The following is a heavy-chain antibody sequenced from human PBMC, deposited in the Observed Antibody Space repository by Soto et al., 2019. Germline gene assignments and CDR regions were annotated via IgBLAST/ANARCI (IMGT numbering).Heavy chain of an antibody. CDR3: ARVVRGGAFDI. Sequence: PGGSLRLSCAASGFTVSSNYMSWVRQAPGKGLEWVSVIYSGGSTYYADSVKGRFTISRDNSKNTLYLQMNSLRAEDTAVYYCARVVRGGAFDIWGQGTMVTVSS. CDR1: GFTVSSNY. CDR2: IYSGGST. J-gene: IGHJ3*02. V-gene: IGHV3-66*01. D-gene: IGHD3-10*01.